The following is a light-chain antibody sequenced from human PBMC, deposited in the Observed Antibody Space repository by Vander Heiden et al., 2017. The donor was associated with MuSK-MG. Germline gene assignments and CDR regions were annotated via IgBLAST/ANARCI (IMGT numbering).Light chain of an antibody. Sequence: ELVLTQSPATLSLSPGERATLSCRASQTVSSYLAWYQQTPGQAPRLLIYDASNRATGIPARFSGSGSGTDFTLTISSLEPEDFAVYYCQQRSDWPPTFGQGTKVEIK. CDR3: QQRSDWPPT. CDR2: DAS. V-gene: IGKV3-11*01. J-gene: IGKJ1*01. CDR1: QTVSSY.